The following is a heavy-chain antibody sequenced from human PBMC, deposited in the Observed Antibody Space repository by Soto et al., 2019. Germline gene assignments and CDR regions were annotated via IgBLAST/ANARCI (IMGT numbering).Heavy chain of an antibody. Sequence: ASVKVSCKVSGYTLTELSMHWVRQAPGKGLEWMGGFDPEDGETIYAQKFQGRVTMTEDTSTDTAYMELSSLRSEDTAVYYCATQPRTSGSYSRWFDPWGQGTLVTV. CDR1: GYTLTELS. J-gene: IGHJ5*02. V-gene: IGHV1-24*01. CDR2: FDPEDGET. D-gene: IGHD1-26*01. CDR3: ATQPRTSGSYSRWFDP.